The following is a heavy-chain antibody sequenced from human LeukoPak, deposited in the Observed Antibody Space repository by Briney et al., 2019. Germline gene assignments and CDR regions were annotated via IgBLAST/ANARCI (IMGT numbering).Heavy chain of an antibody. Sequence: ASVKVSCKASGGTFSSYAISWVRQAPGQGLEWMGGIIPIFGTANYAQKFQGRVTITADESTSTAYMELSSLRSEDTAVYYCARGRGSGWYGSYWYFDLWGRGTLVTVSS. V-gene: IGHV1-69*13. J-gene: IGHJ2*01. CDR3: ARGRGSGWYGSYWYFDL. CDR1: GGTFSSYA. CDR2: IIPIFGTA. D-gene: IGHD6-19*01.